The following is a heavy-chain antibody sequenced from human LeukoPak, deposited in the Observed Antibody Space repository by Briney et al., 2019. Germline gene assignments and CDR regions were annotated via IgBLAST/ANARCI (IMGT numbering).Heavy chain of an antibody. CDR2: SSSSGSTI. J-gene: IGHJ4*02. Sequence: GGSLRLSCAASGFTLSDYYMSWIRLAPGKGLEWVSYSSSSGSTIYYADSVKGRFAIPRDNAKNSLYLQMNSLRAEDTAVYYCARRRDFIDYWGQGTLVTVSS. CDR1: GFTLSDYY. V-gene: IGHV3-11*01. D-gene: IGHD3/OR15-3a*01. CDR3: ARRRDFIDY.